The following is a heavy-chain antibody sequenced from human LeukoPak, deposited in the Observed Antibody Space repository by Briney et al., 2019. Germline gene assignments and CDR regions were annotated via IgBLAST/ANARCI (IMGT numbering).Heavy chain of an antibody. J-gene: IGHJ4*02. D-gene: IGHD5-18*01. Sequence: SETLSLTCTVSGGSISSSSYYWGWIRQPPRKGLEWIGSIYYSGSTYYNPSLKSRVTISVDTSKNQFSLKLSSVTAADTAVYYCARPPTGGYSYGSPFDYWGQGTLVTVSS. CDR1: GGSISSSSYY. V-gene: IGHV4-39*01. CDR2: IYYSGST. CDR3: ARPPTGGYSYGSPFDY.